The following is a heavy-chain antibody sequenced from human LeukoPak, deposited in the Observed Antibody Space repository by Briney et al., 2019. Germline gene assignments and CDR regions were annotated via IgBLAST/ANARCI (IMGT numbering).Heavy chain of an antibody. D-gene: IGHD5-18*01. Sequence: GGSLRLSCAASGFTFSIYSMNWVRQAPGKGLEWVSGISWNSFTIGYADSVKGRFTISRDNAKNSLYLQMNSLRVEDTALYYCAKDIGRVDTASTYMDVWGKGTTVTISS. J-gene: IGHJ6*03. V-gene: IGHV3-9*01. CDR1: GFTFSIYS. CDR2: ISWNSFTI. CDR3: AKDIGRVDTASTYMDV.